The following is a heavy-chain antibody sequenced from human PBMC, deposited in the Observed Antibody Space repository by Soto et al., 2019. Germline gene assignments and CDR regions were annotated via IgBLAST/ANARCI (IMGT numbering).Heavy chain of an antibody. V-gene: IGHV4-31*03. Sequence: QVQLQESGPGLVKPSQTLSLTCTVSGGSISSRAYYWSWLRQLPGKGLEWIGYIYYSGSTYYNPSLKSRIRMSVDTSENQFSLRLTSVTAADTAVYYCARDRGSGWYIDYWGQGTLVTVSS. D-gene: IGHD6-19*01. CDR1: GGSISSRAYY. CDR2: IYYSGST. J-gene: IGHJ4*02. CDR3: ARDRGSGWYIDY.